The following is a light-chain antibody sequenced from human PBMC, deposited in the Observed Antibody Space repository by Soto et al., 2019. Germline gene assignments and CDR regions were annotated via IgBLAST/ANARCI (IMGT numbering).Light chain of an antibody. CDR3: QLYGASPKYT. CDR1: QSVSSSS. CDR2: GAS. Sequence: EIVLTQSPGTLSLSPGQRATLSCRASQSVSSSSLAWYQQRPGQAPRLLIYGASRRATGIPDRFCGSGSGTDFTLTISRLEPEDFAVYYCQLYGASPKYTFGQGTKLEIK. V-gene: IGKV3-20*01. J-gene: IGKJ2*01.